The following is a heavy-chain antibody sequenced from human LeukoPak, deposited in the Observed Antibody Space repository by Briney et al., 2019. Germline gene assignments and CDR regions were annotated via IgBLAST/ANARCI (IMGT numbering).Heavy chain of an antibody. V-gene: IGHV3-7*05. D-gene: IGHD6-13*01. CDR1: TLTVNNYW. CDR3: ASRAGYTGSWSAFDY. CDR2: IKQDGSEK. Sequence: GGSLRLSCTASTLTVNNYWMRWVRQAPGKGLEWVANIKQDGSEKYHVDSVKGRFTISRDNAKNSLYLQMNSLRAEDTAVYYCASRAGYTGSWSAFDYWGQGTLVTVSS. J-gene: IGHJ4*02.